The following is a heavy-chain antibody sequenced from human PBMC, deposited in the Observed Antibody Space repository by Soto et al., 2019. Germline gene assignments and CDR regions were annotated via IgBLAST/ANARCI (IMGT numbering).Heavy chain of an antibody. J-gene: IGHJ4*02. Sequence: GGSLRLSCAASGFTFSSYGMHWVRQAPGKGLEWVAVISYDGSNKYYADSVKGRFTISRDNSKNTLYLQMNSLRAEDTAVYYCAKDKVPYGSGSYYNVLDYWGQGTLVTVSS. V-gene: IGHV3-30*18. D-gene: IGHD3-10*01. CDR1: GFTFSSYG. CDR2: ISYDGSNK. CDR3: AKDKVPYGSGSYYNVLDY.